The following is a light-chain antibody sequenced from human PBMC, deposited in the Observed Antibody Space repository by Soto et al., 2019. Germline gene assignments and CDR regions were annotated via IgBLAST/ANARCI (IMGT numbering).Light chain of an antibody. Sequence: EIVLTQSPGTLSLSPGERATLSCRGSQSVSGNYLAWYQQKLGQAPRLLLXGATSRATGIPDRFSGSVSGTDFSLTISRLETDDFAVYYCQQYGRSATFTFGPGTKVDIK. J-gene: IGKJ3*01. CDR2: GAT. CDR1: QSVSGNY. V-gene: IGKV3-20*01. CDR3: QQYGRSATFT.